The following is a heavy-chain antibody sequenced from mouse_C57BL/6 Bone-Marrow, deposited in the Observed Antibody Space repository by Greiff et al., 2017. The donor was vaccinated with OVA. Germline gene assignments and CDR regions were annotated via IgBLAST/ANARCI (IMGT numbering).Heavy chain of an antibody. V-gene: IGHV1-4*01. CDR1: GYTFTSYT. CDR2: INPSSGYT. D-gene: IGHD2-5*01. CDR3: ASAYYSNSHFDY. Sequence: VMLVESGAELARPGASVKMSCKASGYTFTSYTMHWVKQRPGQGLEWIGYINPSSGYTKYNQKFKDKATLTADKSSSTAYMQLSSLTSEDSAVYYCASAYYSNSHFDYWGQGTTLTVSS. J-gene: IGHJ2*01.